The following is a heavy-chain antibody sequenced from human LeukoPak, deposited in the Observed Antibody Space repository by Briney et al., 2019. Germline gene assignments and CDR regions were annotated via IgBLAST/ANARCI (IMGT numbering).Heavy chain of an antibody. CDR1: GGSFSGYY. CDR2: INHSGST. J-gene: IGHJ4*02. V-gene: IGHV4-34*01. Sequence: SETLSLTCAVYGGSFSGYYWSWIRQPPGKGLEWIGEINHSGSTNYNPSLKSRVTVSVDTSKNQFSLKLTPVTAADTAVYYCAPLGFCSGGSCWDFDYWGQGILVTVSS. D-gene: IGHD2-15*01. CDR3: APLGFCSGGSCWDFDY.